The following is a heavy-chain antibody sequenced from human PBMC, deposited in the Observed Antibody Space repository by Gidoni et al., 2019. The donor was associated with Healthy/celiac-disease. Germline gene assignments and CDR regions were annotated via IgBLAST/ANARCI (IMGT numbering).Heavy chain of an antibody. J-gene: IGHJ4*02. Sequence: EVQMVESGGGLVKPGGSLRLSCAASGFTFRSYSRNWVRQAPGKGLECVSSISSSSSYIYDADSVKGRFTISRDNAKNSLYLQMNSLRAEDTAVYYCAREPLKYYYDSSGYSPDYWGQGTLVTVSS. D-gene: IGHD3-22*01. CDR2: ISSSSSYI. CDR1: GFTFRSYS. CDR3: AREPLKYYYDSSGYSPDY. V-gene: IGHV3-21*01.